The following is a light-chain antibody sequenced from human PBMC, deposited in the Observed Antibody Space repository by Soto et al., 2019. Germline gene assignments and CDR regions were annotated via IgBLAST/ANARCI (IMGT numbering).Light chain of an antibody. CDR2: AVS. Sequence: QSALTQPASVSGSPGQSITISCTGASSDVGGYNYVSWYQQHPGKAPKLMIYAVSNRPSGVFSRFSGSKSGNTASLTISGLQAEDEGDYNCSSYTSSSTLVFGTGTKVTVL. CDR1: SSDVGGYNY. V-gene: IGLV2-14*01. J-gene: IGLJ1*01. CDR3: SSYTSSSTLV.